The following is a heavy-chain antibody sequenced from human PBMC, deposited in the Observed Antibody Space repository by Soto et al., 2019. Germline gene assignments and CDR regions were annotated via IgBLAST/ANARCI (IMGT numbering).Heavy chain of an antibody. CDR3: ARRLGGGGDYFYGMDV. CDR2: INPNSGGT. Sequence: QVQLVQSGAEVQKPGASVKVSCKTSGYTFTEYYIHWMRQVPGQGPEWMGWINPNSGGTKYARKFQGGISMTSDTSTSPRTLELTRLGSAAPALYYCARRLGGGGDYFYGMDVWGQGTAVIVSS. CDR1: GYTFTEYY. J-gene: IGHJ6*02. D-gene: IGHD3-10*01. V-gene: IGHV1-2*02.